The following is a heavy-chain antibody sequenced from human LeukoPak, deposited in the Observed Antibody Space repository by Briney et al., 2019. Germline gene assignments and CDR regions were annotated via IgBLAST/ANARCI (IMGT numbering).Heavy chain of an antibody. CDR1: GFTFSSYS. Sequence: GGSLRLSCAASGFTFSSYSMNWVRQAPGKGLEWVSYISSSSSTIYYADSVKGRFTISRDNAKNSLYLQMNSLRAEDTAVYYCARQSGGNVDGGGFDYWGQGTLVTVSS. J-gene: IGHJ4*02. D-gene: IGHD4-23*01. CDR2: ISSSSSTI. CDR3: ARQSGGNVDGGGFDY. V-gene: IGHV3-48*04.